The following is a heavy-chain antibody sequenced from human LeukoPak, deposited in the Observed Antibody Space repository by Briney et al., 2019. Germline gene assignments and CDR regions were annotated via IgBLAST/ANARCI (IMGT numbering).Heavy chain of an antibody. CDR1: GFTFSSYW. V-gene: IGHV3-7*01. CDR3: AREPFYGDYVSGY. D-gene: IGHD4-17*01. CDR2: IKQDGSEK. Sequence: GGSLRLSCAASGFTFSSYWMSWARQAPGKGLEWVANIKQDGSEKYYVDSVKGRFTISRDNAKNSLYLQMNSLRAEDTAVYYCAREPFYGDYVSGYWGQGTLVTVSS. J-gene: IGHJ4*02.